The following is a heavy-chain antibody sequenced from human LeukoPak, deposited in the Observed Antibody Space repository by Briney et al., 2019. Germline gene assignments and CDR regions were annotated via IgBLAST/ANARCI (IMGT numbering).Heavy chain of an antibody. Sequence: SGGSLRLSCAASGFTFSSYAMSWVRQAPGKGLEWVSAISGSGGSTYYADSAKGRFTISRDNSKNTLYLQMNSLRAEDTAVYYCAKDGQWLVPVWFDPWGQGTLVTVSS. CDR3: AKDGQWLVPVWFDP. CDR1: GFTFSSYA. V-gene: IGHV3-23*01. CDR2: ISGSGGST. D-gene: IGHD6-19*01. J-gene: IGHJ5*02.